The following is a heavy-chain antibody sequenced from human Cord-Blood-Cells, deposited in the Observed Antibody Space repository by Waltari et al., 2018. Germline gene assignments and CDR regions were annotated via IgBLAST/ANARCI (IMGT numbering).Heavy chain of an antibody. Sequence: QLQLQESGPGLVKPSETLSLTCTVSGGSISSSSYYWGWIRRPPGKGLAGIGSIYYSGGTYYNRALKSRVTISGDTSKNQFSLKLSSVTAADTAVYYCARQSGTSIAVECDYWGQGTLVSVSS. D-gene: IGHD6-6*01. J-gene: IGHJ4*02. CDR1: GGSISSSSYY. CDR2: IYYSGGT. CDR3: ARQSGTSIAVECDY. V-gene: IGHV4-39*01.